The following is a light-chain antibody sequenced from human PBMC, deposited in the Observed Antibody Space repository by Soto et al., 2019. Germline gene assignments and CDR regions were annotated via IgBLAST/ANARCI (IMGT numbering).Light chain of an antibody. V-gene: IGKV3-20*01. J-gene: IGKJ4*01. CDR1: QSVSSSY. CDR3: QHYGSSPLP. CDR2: GAS. Sequence: IMLTQSPGTLSLSKGERATLPCSSSQSVSSSYLAWYQQKPGQAPRLLIYGASSRATGIPDRFSGSGSGTDFTLTISRLEPKDFAVYYCQHYGSSPLPFGGGALVE.